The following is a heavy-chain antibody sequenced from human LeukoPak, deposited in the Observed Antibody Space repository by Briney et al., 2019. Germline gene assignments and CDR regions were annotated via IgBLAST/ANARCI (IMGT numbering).Heavy chain of an antibody. CDR2: INSDGSST. CDR3: ERDFKLGYYFDY. V-gene: IGHV3-74*01. J-gene: IGHJ4*02. CDR1: GFTFSSYW. Sequence: GGSLRLSCAASGFTFSSYWMHWVRQAPGKGLVWVSRINSDGSSTSYADSVKGRFTISRENAKNTLYLQMNSLRAEDRGVYYCERDFKLGYYFDYWGQGTLVTVSS. D-gene: IGHD3-16*01.